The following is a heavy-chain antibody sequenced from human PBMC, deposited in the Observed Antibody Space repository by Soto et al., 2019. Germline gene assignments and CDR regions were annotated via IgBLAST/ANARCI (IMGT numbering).Heavy chain of an antibody. D-gene: IGHD6-13*01. V-gene: IGHV1-46*01. CDR2: INPSGGST. CDR3: ARVAEQQLVPMDV. Sequence: ASVQVSCKASGYTFPSYYMHWVRQAPGQGLEWMGIINPSGGSTSYAQKFQGRVTMTRDTSTSTVYMELSSLRSEDTAVYYCARVAEQQLVPMDVWGQGTTVTVSS. J-gene: IGHJ6*02. CDR1: GYTFPSYY.